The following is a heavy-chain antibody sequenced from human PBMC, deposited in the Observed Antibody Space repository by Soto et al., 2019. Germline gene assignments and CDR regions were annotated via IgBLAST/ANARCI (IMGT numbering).Heavy chain of an antibody. CDR1: GFTFSSYG. Sequence: GGSLRLSCAASGFTFSSYGMHWVRQAPGKGLEWVAVIWYDGSNKYYADSVKGRFTISRDNSKNTLYLQMNSLRAEDTAVYYCARDVYHSTSCPIGPRCYGMDVWGQGTTVTVSS. CDR3: ARDVYHSTSCPIGPRCYGMDV. J-gene: IGHJ6*02. CDR2: IWYDGSNK. D-gene: IGHD2-2*01. V-gene: IGHV3-33*01.